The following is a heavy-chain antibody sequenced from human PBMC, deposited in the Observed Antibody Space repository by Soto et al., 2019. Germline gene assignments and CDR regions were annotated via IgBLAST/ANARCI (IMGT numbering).Heavy chain of an antibody. J-gene: IGHJ5*02. CDR1: GFSLSTSGVG. D-gene: IGHD3-16*01. V-gene: IGHV2-5*02. CDR2: IYWDDDK. Sequence: QITLKESGPTLVKPTQTLTLTCTFSGFSLSTSGVGVGWIRQPPGKALEWLALIYWDDDKRYSPSLKSRLTITKDTSKNQVVLTMTNMDPVDTATYYCAHTPGDYVWGTHDPGYNWFDPWGQGTLVTVSS. CDR3: AHTPGDYVWGTHDPGYNWFDP.